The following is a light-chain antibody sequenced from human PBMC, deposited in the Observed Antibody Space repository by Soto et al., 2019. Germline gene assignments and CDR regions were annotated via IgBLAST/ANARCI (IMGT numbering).Light chain of an antibody. CDR3: HQYNYSPWT. CDR2: GAS. CDR1: QSVGSNY. V-gene: IGKV3-20*01. Sequence: EIMMKQSPATLSLSPGERATLSCRASQSVGSNYLAWYQQKPGQAPRLLIYGASSRATGIPDRFSGGGSGTDFTLTISRLEPEDFAVYYCHQYNYSPWTFGQGTKVDIK. J-gene: IGKJ1*01.